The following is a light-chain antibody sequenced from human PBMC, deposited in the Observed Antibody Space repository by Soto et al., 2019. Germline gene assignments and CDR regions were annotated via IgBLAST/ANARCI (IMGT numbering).Light chain of an antibody. J-gene: IGKJ1*01. CDR3: QQYHNLWT. CDR1: HYIYSN. Sequence: EIGVTQSPSTLSVSTGERATLSCTASHYIYSNVAWFQQRPGQAPRLLIYRASTRATGTPARFTGSGSGTEFTLTITSLQSEDFALYYCQQYHNLWTFGQGTKVDI. V-gene: IGKV3-15*01. CDR2: RAS.